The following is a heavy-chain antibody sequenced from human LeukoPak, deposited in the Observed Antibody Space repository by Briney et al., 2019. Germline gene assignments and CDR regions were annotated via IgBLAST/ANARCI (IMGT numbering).Heavy chain of an antibody. D-gene: IGHD3-3*01. CDR3: ARDLSGTYYDFWSGYYDWYFDL. V-gene: IGHV3-74*01. CDR2: INSDGSST. Sequence: PGGSLRLSCAASGFTFSSCWMHWVRQAPGKGLVWVLRINSDGSSTSYADSVKGRFTISRDNAKNTVYLQMNSLRAEDTAVYYCARDLSGTYYDFWSGYYDWYFDLWGRGTLVTVSS. CDR1: GFTFSSCW. J-gene: IGHJ2*01.